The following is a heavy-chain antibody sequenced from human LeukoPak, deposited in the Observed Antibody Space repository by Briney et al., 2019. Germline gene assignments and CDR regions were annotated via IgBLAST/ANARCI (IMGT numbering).Heavy chain of an antibody. V-gene: IGHV4-59*01. Sequence: SETLSLTCTVSGGSISSYYWSWIRQPPGKGLEWIGYIYYSGSTNYNPSLKSRVTISVDTSKNQFSLKLSSVTAADTAVYYCAREIYSSGSLDYRGQGTLVTVSS. CDR1: GGSISSYY. CDR2: IYYSGST. CDR3: AREIYSSGSLDY. D-gene: IGHD6-19*01. J-gene: IGHJ4*02.